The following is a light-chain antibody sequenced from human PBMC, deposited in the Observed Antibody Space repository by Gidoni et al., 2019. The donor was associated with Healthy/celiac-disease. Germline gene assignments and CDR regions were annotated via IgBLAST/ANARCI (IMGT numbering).Light chain of an antibody. J-gene: IGLJ2*01. Sequence: QSVLTQPPSASGTPGQRVTISCSGSSSNIGSNTVNWYQQLPGTAPKLLIDSNNHRPSGVPDRFAGSKSGTSASLAISGLQSEDEADYYCAAWDDSLNCVVFGGGTKLTVL. CDR3: AAWDDSLNCVV. CDR2: SNN. V-gene: IGLV1-44*01. CDR1: SSNIGSNT.